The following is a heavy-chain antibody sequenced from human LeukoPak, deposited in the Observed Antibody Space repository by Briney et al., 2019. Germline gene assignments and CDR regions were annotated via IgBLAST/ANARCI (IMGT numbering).Heavy chain of an antibody. J-gene: IGHJ3*02. V-gene: IGHV3-48*04. CDR2: ISSSSSTI. D-gene: IGHD6-19*01. CDR1: GFTFSSYS. CDR3: ARGDSSGWYPLDAFDI. Sequence: GGSLRLSCAASGFTFSSYSMNWVRQAPGKGLEWVSYISSSSSTIYYADSVKGRFTISRDNAKNSLHLQMNSLRAEDTAVYYCARGDSSGWYPLDAFDIWGQGTMVTVSS.